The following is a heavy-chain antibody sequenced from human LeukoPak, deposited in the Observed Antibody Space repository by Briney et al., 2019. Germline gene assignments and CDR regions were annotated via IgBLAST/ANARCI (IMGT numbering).Heavy chain of an antibody. D-gene: IGHD3-16*02. CDR2: IYHSGST. J-gene: IGHJ4*02. CDR1: GGSLSGFF. Sequence: SETLSLTCAVYGGSLSGFFWSWMRPPPGEGVEWVGEIYHSGSTNYDPSLKSRVTISVDTSKNQFSLKLSSVSAADTAVYYCARGGRITFGGVIVRQYYFDYWGQGTLVTVSS. CDR3: ARGGRITFGGVIVRQYYFDY. V-gene: IGHV4-34*01.